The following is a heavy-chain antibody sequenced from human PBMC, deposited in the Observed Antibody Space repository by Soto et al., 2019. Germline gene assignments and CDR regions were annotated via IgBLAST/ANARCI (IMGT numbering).Heavy chain of an antibody. CDR1: GGTFSSYA. CDR2: IIPIFGTA. D-gene: IGHD2-2*01. V-gene: IGHV1-69*01. J-gene: IGHJ5*02. Sequence: QVQLVQSGAEVKKPGSSVKVSCKASGGTFSSYAISWVRQAPGQGLEWMAGIIPIFGTANYAQKFQGRVTITADESTSTAYMELSSVRSEDTAVYCCARGICSSTSCYHFYDHWGQGTLVTVSS. CDR3: ARGICSSTSCYHFYDH.